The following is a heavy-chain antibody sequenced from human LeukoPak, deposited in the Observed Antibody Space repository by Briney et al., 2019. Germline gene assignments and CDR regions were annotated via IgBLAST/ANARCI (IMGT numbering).Heavy chain of an antibody. Sequence: SGGSLRLPCAASGFTFSSNGMHWVRQAPGKGLEWVAFIRFDGSNTYYADSVKGRLTISRDTSKNTLYLQMNSLRPEDTAVYYCAKAGGSSWAVLDYWGQGTLVTVSS. V-gene: IGHV3-30*02. J-gene: IGHJ4*02. CDR3: AKAGGSSWAVLDY. D-gene: IGHD6-13*01. CDR2: IRFDGSNT. CDR1: GFTFSSNG.